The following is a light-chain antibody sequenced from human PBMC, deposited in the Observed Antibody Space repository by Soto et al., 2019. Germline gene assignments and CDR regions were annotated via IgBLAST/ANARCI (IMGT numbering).Light chain of an antibody. CDR3: CSSATESTYV. CDR1: SDDVGVYNS. J-gene: IGLJ1*01. CDR2: KGT. V-gene: IGLV2-23*01. Sequence: QSALAQPASVSGSPGQSITISCTGTSDDVGVYNSVSWYQQLPHKAPQVILYKGTQRPSGVSSRFSGSTSGNAASLTISGLQADDEADYFCCSSATESTYVFGTGTKVTVL.